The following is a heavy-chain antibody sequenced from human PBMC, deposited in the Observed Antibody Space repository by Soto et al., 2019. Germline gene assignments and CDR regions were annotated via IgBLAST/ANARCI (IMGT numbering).Heavy chain of an antibody. J-gene: IGHJ4*02. Sequence: LSLTCAVSGGSISSGGYSWSWIRQPPGKGLEWIGYIYHSGSTYYNPSLKSRVTISVDRSKNQFSLKLSSVTAADTAVYYCARAGGEGAVAVDDWGQGTLVTVAS. CDR1: GGSISSGGYS. V-gene: IGHV4-30-2*01. D-gene: IGHD6-19*01. CDR2: IYHSGST. CDR3: ARAGGEGAVAVDD.